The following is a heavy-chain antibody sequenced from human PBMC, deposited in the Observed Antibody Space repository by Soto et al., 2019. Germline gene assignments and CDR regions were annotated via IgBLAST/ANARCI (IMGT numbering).Heavy chain of an antibody. Sequence: PSETLSLTCAVYGGSFSDYYWSWIRQPPGKGLEWIGEINHSGSTNYNPSLKSRVTISVDTSKNQFSLKLSSVTAADTAVYYCARRHSSSLFDYWGQGTLVTSPQ. CDR3: ARRHSSSLFDY. CDR1: GGSFSDYY. CDR2: INHSGST. V-gene: IGHV4-34*01. J-gene: IGHJ4*02. D-gene: IGHD6-13*01.